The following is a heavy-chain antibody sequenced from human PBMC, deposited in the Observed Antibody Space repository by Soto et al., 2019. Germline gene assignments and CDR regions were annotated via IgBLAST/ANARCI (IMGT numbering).Heavy chain of an antibody. V-gene: IGHV1-69*12. J-gene: IGHJ6*02. CDR1: GGTFSSYA. Sequence: QVQLVQSGAEVKKPGSSVKVSCKASGGTFSSYAISWVRQAPGQGLEWMGGIIPIFGTANYAQKFQGRVTXXAXEXXSTAYMELSSLRSEDTAVYYCAVSGSSVISYGMDVWGQGTTVTVSS. CDR3: AVSGSSVISYGMDV. CDR2: IIPIFGTA. D-gene: IGHD1-26*01.